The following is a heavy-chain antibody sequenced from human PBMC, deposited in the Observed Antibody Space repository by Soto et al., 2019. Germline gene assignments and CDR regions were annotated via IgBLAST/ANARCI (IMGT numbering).Heavy chain of an antibody. CDR1: GGSFSGYY. CDR2: IKHSGST. J-gene: IGHJ6*02. V-gene: IGHV4-34*01. CDR3: ARVSGIYYYGMDV. D-gene: IGHD3-10*01. Sequence: QVQLQQWGAGLLKPSETLSLTCAVYGGSFSGYYWSWIRQPPGKGLEWIGEIKHSGSTNYNPSLKSRVTISVDTSKNPFSLKLSSVTAADTAVYYCARVSGIYYYGMDVWGQGTTVTVSS.